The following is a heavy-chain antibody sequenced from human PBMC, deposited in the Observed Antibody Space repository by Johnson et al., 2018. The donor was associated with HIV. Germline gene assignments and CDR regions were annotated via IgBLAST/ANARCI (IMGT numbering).Heavy chain of an antibody. CDR1: GFTFSDYY. CDR3: ARDRVVELGANSDAFDI. J-gene: IGHJ3*02. V-gene: IGHV3-11*04. Sequence: QVQLVESGGDLVEPGESLRLSCVASGFTFSDYYMSWIRQAPGKGLEWVSFITNSAETMYYADSVKDRFTISRDNSKNTLYLEMNSLRPEDTAVYYCARDRVVELGANSDAFDIWGQGTMVTVSS. D-gene: IGHD2-15*01. CDR2: ITNSAETM.